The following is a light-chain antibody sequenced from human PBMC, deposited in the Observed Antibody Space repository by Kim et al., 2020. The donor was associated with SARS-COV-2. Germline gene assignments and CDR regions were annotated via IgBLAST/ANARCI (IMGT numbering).Light chain of an antibody. CDR2: DAS. CDR1: QSITTF. J-gene: IGKJ1*01. V-gene: IGKV3-11*01. CDR3: QQRSNWPLT. Sequence: LSPGETATLSCRASQSITTFLAWYQQRPGQAPRLLIYDASNRAPGIPARFSGSGSGTDFTLTISSLEPEDFAVYYCQQRSNWPLTFGRGTKVDIK.